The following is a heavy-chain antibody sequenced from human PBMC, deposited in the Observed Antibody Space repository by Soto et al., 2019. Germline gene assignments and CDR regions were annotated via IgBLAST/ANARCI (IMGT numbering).Heavy chain of an antibody. Sequence: PSETLSLTCTVSGGSISSYYWSWIRQPPGKGLEWIGYIYYSGSTNYNPSLKSRVTISVDTSKNQFSLKLSSVTAADTAVYYCARHDDFRRDYSYYYYYYGMDVWGQGTTVTVT. D-gene: IGHD3-3*01. CDR1: GGSISSYY. V-gene: IGHV4-59*08. CDR2: IYYSGST. CDR3: ARHDDFRRDYSYYYYYYGMDV. J-gene: IGHJ6*02.